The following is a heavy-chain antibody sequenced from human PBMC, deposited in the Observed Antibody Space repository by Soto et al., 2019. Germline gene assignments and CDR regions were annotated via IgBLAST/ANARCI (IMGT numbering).Heavy chain of an antibody. CDR2: IYYSGST. Sequence: PSETLSLTCSVSGGSINSNDYYWGWIRQPPGKGLEWIGYIYYSGSTNYNPSLKSRVTISVDTSKNQFSLKLSSVTAADTAVYYCARVLTDPYYFDYWGQGXLVTVYS. V-gene: IGHV4-61*08. J-gene: IGHJ4*02. CDR1: GGSINSNDYY. CDR3: ARVLTDPYYFDY.